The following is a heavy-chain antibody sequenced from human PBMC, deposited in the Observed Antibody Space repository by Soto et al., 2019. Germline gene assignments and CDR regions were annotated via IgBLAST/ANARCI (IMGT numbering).Heavy chain of an antibody. V-gene: IGHV3-15*07. Sequence: EVQLVESGGGLVKPGGSLRLSCAASGFSFSNAWMNWVRQAPGKGLEWVGRIKRKIDGEATDYAAPVKGRFTVSRDDSKRALYLHMNSLKGDDTGVYYCTTGAVEGVWGQGTTVTVSS. CDR3: TTGAVEGV. D-gene: IGHD2-15*01. CDR2: IKRKIDGEAT. J-gene: IGHJ6*02. CDR1: GFSFSNAW.